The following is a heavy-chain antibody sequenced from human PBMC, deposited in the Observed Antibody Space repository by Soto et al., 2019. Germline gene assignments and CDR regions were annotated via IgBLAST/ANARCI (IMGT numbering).Heavy chain of an antibody. V-gene: IGHV4-34*01. CDR3: ARVGTYYYDSSGYCY. CDR2: INHSGST. J-gene: IGHJ4*02. D-gene: IGHD3-22*01. Sequence: SQTLSLTCAVYGGSFSGYYWSWIRQPPGKGLEWIGEINHSGSTNYNPSLKSRVTISVDTSQNQFSLKLSSMTAADTAVYYCARVGTYYYDSSGYCYWGQGTLVTVSS. CDR1: GGSFSGYY.